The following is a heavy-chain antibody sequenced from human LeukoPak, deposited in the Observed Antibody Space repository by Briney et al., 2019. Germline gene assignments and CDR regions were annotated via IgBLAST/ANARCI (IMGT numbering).Heavy chain of an antibody. J-gene: IGHJ3*02. CDR2: ISHNSRTM. CDR3: VRDYVYAFDI. Sequence: PGGSLRLSCAASGFTFSSYSMNWVRQAPGKGLEWVSYISHNSRTMHYADSVKGRLTISRDDAKNSLFLQMNSLRDEDTAVYYCVRDYVYAFDIWGQGTMVTVSS. V-gene: IGHV3-48*02. D-gene: IGHD3-16*01. CDR1: GFTFSSYS.